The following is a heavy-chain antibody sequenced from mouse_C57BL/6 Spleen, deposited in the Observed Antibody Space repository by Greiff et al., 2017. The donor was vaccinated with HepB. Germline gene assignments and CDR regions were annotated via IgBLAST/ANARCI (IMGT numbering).Heavy chain of an antibody. CDR2: IYPGDGDT. V-gene: IGHV1-82*01. CDR1: GYAFSSSW. J-gene: IGHJ1*03. CDR3: AREEGYWYFDV. Sequence: VQVVESGPELVKPGASVKISCKASGYAFSSSWMNWVKQRPGKGLEWIGRIYPGDGDTNYNGKFKGKATLTADKSSSTAYMQLSSLTSEDSAVYFCAREEGYWYFDVWGTGTTVTVSS.